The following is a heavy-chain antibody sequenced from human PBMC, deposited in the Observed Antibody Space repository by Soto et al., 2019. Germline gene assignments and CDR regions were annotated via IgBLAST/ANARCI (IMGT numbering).Heavy chain of an antibody. CDR2: INAGNGNT. Sequence: ASVKVSCRASGYTFTSYAMHWVRQAPGQRLEWMGWINAGNGNTKYSQKFQGRVTITRDTSASTAYMELSSLRSEDTAVYYCARDNEWLWAFGYWGQGTLVTVSS. CDR3: ARDNEWLWAFGY. J-gene: IGHJ4*02. CDR1: GYTFTSYA. V-gene: IGHV1-3*01. D-gene: IGHD3-3*01.